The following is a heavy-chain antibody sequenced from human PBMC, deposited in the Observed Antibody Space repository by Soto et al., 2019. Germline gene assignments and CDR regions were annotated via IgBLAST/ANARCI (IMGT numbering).Heavy chain of an antibody. Sequence: QVRLQESGPGLVEPSGTLSLTCTVSGGSIYTDDWWTWVRQTPGKGLEWIGEVHQLVGTNYNPSLRSRVTISIEEYKNQSPLELTSVTAADPAVYYCANWGGLNFPRLYWGPGTLVAVSS. CDR2: VHQLVGT. D-gene: IGHD3-16*01. CDR3: ANWGGLNFPRLY. J-gene: IGHJ4*02. V-gene: IGHV4-4*02. CDR1: GGSIYTDDW.